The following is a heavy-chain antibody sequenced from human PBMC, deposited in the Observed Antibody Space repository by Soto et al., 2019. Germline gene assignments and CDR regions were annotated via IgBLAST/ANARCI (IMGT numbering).Heavy chain of an antibody. CDR2: IYYSGST. CDR3: ARHRSTISPTDY. Sequence: PSETLSLTCTVSGGSINSGGFYWSWIRQHPGKGLEWIGYIYYSGSTYYNPSLKSRVIISVDTSKNQFSLRLRSVTAADTAVYYCARHRSTISPTDYWGQGTLVTVSS. J-gene: IGHJ4*02. D-gene: IGHD3-9*01. V-gene: IGHV4-31*03. CDR1: GGSINSGGFY.